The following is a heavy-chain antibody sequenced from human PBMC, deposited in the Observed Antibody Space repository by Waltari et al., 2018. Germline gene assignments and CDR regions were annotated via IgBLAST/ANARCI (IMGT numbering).Heavy chain of an antibody. CDR1: GVSISSGGYS. J-gene: IGHJ4*02. V-gene: IGHV4-30-2*06. Sequence: LQLQESASGLVKPSQTLSLTCAVSGVSISSGGYSWSWIRQSPGKGLEWIGYIYPTGSTSYNPSLKRRVTMSVDRSKNQFSLNLRSVTAADTAVYYCARTIDYFDYWGQGTLVTVSS. CDR3: ARTIDYFDY. D-gene: IGHD1-26*01. CDR2: IYPTGST.